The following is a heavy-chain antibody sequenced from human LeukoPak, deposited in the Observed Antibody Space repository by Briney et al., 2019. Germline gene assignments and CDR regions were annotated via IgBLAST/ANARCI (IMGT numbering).Heavy chain of an antibody. Sequence: SETLSLTCTVSGDSISNGYYWGWIRQPPGKGLEWIGSIYHTGSTYYNPSLKSRVIISVDTSKNQFSLKLSSVTAADTAVYYCARGRSGYGGNSGIASCDYWGQGTLVTVS. CDR2: IYHTGST. J-gene: IGHJ4*02. CDR1: GDSISNGYY. D-gene: IGHD4-23*01. CDR3: ARGRSGYGGNSGIASCDY. V-gene: IGHV4-38-2*02.